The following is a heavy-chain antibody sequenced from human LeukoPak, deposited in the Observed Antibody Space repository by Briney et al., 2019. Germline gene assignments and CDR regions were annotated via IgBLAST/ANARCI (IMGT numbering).Heavy chain of an antibody. CDR2: IIPIFGTA. Sequence: ASVKVSCKASGYTFTRYYLNWVRQAPGQGLEWMGGIIPIFGTANYAQKFQGRVTITADESTSTAYTELSSLRSEDTAVYYCAREGSLWFGEFLNWFDPWGQGTLVTVSS. J-gene: IGHJ5*02. CDR3: AREGSLWFGEFLNWFDP. CDR1: GYTFTRYY. D-gene: IGHD3-10*01. V-gene: IGHV1-69*13.